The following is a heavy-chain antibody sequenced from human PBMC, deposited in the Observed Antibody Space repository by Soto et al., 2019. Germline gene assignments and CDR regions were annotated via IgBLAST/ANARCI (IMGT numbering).Heavy chain of an antibody. J-gene: IGHJ4*02. CDR2: IFWDDDK. V-gene: IGHV2-5*02. CDR3: AHSVVAGLGYYFDY. Sequence: SGPTLVNPTQTLTLTCTFSGFSLSTNGVAVGWIRQPPGKALEWLALIFWDDDKRYSPFLKSRLTITKDTSKNQVVLTMTNMDPVDTATYYCAHSVVAGLGYYFDYWGQGTLVTVSS. CDR1: GFSLSTNGVA. D-gene: IGHD6-19*01.